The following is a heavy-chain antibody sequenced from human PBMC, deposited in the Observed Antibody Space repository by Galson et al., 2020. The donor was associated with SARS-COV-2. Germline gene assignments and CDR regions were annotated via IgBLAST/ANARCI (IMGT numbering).Heavy chain of an antibody. Sequence: GGSLRLSCAVSGFTFSSYTMNWVRQAPGKGLEWVSAISSCSDYIYNADSVKGRFTISRDNGKNLLYLQMNSLRVEDTAVYYCARDASWAMFAMDVWGQGTTVTVSS. D-gene: IGHD3-10*02. CDR1: GFTFSSYT. V-gene: IGHV3-21*01. CDR2: ISSCSDYI. J-gene: IGHJ6*02. CDR3: ARDASWAMFAMDV.